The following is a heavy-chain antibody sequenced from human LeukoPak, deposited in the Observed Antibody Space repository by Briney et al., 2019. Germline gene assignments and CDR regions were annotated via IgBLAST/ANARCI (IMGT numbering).Heavy chain of an antibody. CDR3: ARGVAYGSGSYYKYYFDY. CDR2: IIPIFGTA. CDR1: GGTFSSYA. D-gene: IGHD3-10*01. Sequence: SVKVSCKASGGTFSSYAISWVRQAPGQGLEWMGGIIPIFGTANYAQKFQGRVTITADESTSTAYMELSGLRSEDTAVYYCARGVAYGSGSYYKYYFDYWGQGTLVTVSS. V-gene: IGHV1-69*13. J-gene: IGHJ4*02.